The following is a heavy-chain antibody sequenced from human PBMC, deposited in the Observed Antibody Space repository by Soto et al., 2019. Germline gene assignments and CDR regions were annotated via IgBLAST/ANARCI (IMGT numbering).Heavy chain of an antibody. CDR1: XXXXSSYA. J-gene: IGHJ3*02. CDR3: AKAQHSVVVIWGDAFDI. V-gene: IGHV3-23*01. D-gene: IGHD3-22*01. Sequence: SXXXXSSYAXXXXXXXXGXXLEWVSAXXXXXXXXXXXDSVKGRFTISRDNSKNTLYLQMNSLRAEDTAVYYCAKAQHSVVVIWGDAFDIWGQGTMVTVSS. CDR2: XXXXXXXX.